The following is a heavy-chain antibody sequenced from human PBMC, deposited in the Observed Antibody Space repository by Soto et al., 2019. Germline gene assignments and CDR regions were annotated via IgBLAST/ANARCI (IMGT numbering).Heavy chain of an antibody. J-gene: IGHJ3*02. Sequence: GASVKVSCKASGYTFTSYAMHWVCQAPGQRLEWMGWINAGNGNTKYSQKFQGRVTITRDTSASTAYMELSSLRSEDTAVYYCARPYSRSWYVEDAFDIWGQGTMVTVSS. CDR2: INAGNGNT. CDR3: ARPYSRSWYVEDAFDI. D-gene: IGHD6-13*01. V-gene: IGHV1-3*01. CDR1: GYTFTSYA.